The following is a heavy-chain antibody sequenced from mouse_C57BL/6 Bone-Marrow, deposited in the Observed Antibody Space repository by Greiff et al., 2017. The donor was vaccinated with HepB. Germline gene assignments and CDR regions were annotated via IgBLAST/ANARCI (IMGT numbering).Heavy chain of an antibody. CDR2: IYPGSGST. CDR3: ARGNYWFAY. V-gene: IGHV1-55*01. D-gene: IGHD2-1*01. CDR1: GYTFTSYW. Sequence: LVESGAELVKPGASVKMSCKASGYTFTSYWITWVKQRPGQGLEWIGDIYPGSGSTNYNEKFKSKATLTVDTSSSTAYMQLSSLTSEDSAVYYCARGNYWFAYWGQGTLVTVSA. J-gene: IGHJ3*01.